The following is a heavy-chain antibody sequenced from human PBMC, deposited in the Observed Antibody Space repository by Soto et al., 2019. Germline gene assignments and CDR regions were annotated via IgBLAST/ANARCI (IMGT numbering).Heavy chain of an antibody. Sequence: PSETLSLTCTVSGGSISSGDYYWSWIRQPPGKGLEWIGYIYYSGGTYYNPSLKSRVTISVDTSKNQFSLKLSSVTAADTAVYYCVRSKTGELSPIGYWGQGTPVTVSS. CDR1: GGSISSGDYY. D-gene: IGHD3-16*02. CDR2: IYYSGGT. CDR3: VRSKTGELSPIGY. J-gene: IGHJ4*02. V-gene: IGHV4-30-4*02.